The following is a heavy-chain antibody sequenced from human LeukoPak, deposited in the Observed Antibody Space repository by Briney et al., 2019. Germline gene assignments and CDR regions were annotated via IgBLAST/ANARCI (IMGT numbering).Heavy chain of an antibody. CDR2: INEDGGEK. V-gene: IGHV3-7*01. D-gene: IGHD5-12*01. CDR3: VRDAGSGYDTFDY. J-gene: IGHJ4*02. CDR1: GFTFRSYW. Sequence: GGSLRLSCAASGFTFRSYWMAWVRQAPGKGLQWVANINEDGGEKNYAESVRGRFAISRDNAKNSLYLEINSLRVGDTAVYYCVRDAGSGYDTFDYWGQGILITVSS.